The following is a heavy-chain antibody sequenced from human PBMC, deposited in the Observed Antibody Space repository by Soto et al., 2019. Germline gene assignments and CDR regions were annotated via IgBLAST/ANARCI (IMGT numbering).Heavy chain of an antibody. CDR3: ARDQGYCTTTSCYDLGSYLDS. D-gene: IGHD2-2*01. J-gene: IGHJ5*01. Sequence: SETLSLTCTVSGGSISSGTYYWVWIRQPPGKGLEWIANINYSGSTYYNPSLKSRVTISVDTSKNQFSLKLSSVTAADTAIYYCARDQGYCTTTSCYDLGSYLDSWGQGALVTVSS. V-gene: IGHV4-39*07. CDR2: INYSGST. CDR1: GGSISSGTYY.